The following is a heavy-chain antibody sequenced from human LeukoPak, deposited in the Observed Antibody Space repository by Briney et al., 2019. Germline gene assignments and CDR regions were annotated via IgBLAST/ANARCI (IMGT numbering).Heavy chain of an antibody. V-gene: IGHV3-23*01. J-gene: IGHJ4*02. D-gene: IGHD5-18*01. CDR2: IGGSGTTT. Sequence: GGSLRLSCAGSGFIFSSYAMSWVRQAPGNGLEWVSAIGGSGTTTYYTDSVKGRFTISRDNSKNTLYLQMNSLRADDTAVYFCATPRGYSYGQFDYWGQGTLVTVSS. CDR1: GFIFSSYA. CDR3: ATPRGYSYGQFDY.